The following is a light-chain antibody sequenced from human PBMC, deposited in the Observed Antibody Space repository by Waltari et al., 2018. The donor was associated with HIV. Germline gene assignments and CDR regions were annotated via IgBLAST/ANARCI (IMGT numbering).Light chain of an antibody. CDR2: HES. Sequence: SYELTQPPSVSVSPGQTASITCSGDKLGDKYACWYQQKPGQSPVLVIYHESKRPSGIPERFSGSNSGNTATLTISGTQAMDEADYYCQAWDSSTVVVGGGTKLTVL. CDR3: QAWDSSTVV. J-gene: IGLJ2*01. CDR1: KLGDKY. V-gene: IGLV3-1*01.